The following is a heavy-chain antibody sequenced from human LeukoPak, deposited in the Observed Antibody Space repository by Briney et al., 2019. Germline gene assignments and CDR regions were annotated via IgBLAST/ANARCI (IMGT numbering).Heavy chain of an antibody. V-gene: IGHV3-20*04. CDR2: INWNGGST. CDR3: ARGSTYYDVLTGYHYYFDY. D-gene: IGHD3-9*01. CDR1: GFTFDGYG. Sequence: PGGSLRLSCAASGFTFDGYGMNSVRRGPGKGLEWVSGINWNGGSTNYADSVKGRFTISRDNAKNTLYLEMNSLRAEDTALYYCARGSTYYDVLTGYHYYFDYWGQGTLVSVSS. J-gene: IGHJ4*02.